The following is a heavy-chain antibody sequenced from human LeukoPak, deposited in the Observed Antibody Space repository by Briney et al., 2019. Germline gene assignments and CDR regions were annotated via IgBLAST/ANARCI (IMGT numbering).Heavy chain of an antibody. CDR2: INPNSGGT. CDR3: AREVWGDCSSTSC. CDR1: GYTFTGYY. Sequence: ASVKVSCKASGYTFTGYYIHWVRQAPGQGLEWMGWINPNSGGTNYAQKFQGRVTMTRDTSISTAHMELSRLRSDDTAVYYCAREVWGDCSSTSCWGQGTLVTVSS. D-gene: IGHD2-2*01. J-gene: IGHJ4*02. V-gene: IGHV1-2*02.